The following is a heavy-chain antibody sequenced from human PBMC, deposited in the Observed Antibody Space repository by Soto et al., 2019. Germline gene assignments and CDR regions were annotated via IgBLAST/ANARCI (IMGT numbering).Heavy chain of an antibody. V-gene: IGHV3-30*18. CDR3: AKDLVGQLHPYYYYYGMDV. J-gene: IGHJ6*02. CDR1: GFTFSSYG. D-gene: IGHD2-8*02. CDR2: ISYDGSNK. Sequence: GVSLRLSCAASGFTFSSYGMHWVRQAPGKGLEWVAVISYDGSNKYYADSVKGRFTISRDNSKNTLYLQMNSLRAEDTAVYYCAKDLVGQLHPYYYYYGMDVWGQGTTVTVSS.